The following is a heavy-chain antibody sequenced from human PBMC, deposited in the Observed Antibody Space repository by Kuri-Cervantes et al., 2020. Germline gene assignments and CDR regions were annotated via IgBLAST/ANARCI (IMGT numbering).Heavy chain of an antibody. CDR3: ATWRNNFDY. D-gene: IGHD1-14*01. J-gene: IGHJ4*02. CDR2: IDQDGSEK. V-gene: IGHV3-7*03. Sequence: GESLKISCAASGFTFSTYWMSWLRQAPGKGLEWVANIDQDGSEKYYVDSVRGRFTISRDNAKKTLYLQMNSLRIEDTALYYCATWRNNFDYWGQGTLVTVSS. CDR1: GFTFSTYW.